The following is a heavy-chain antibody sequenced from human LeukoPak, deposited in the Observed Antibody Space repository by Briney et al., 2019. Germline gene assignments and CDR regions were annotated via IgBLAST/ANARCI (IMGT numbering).Heavy chain of an antibody. CDR2: INTNTGNP. D-gene: IGHD3-9*01. Sequence: ASVKVSCKASGYTFTSYAMNWVRQAPGQGLEWMGWINTNTGNPTYAQGFTGRFVFSLDTSVSTAYLQISSLKAEDTAVYYCARDFLQMYYDILTGYPINWFDPWGQETLVTVSS. CDR3: ARDFLQMYYDILTGYPINWFDP. J-gene: IGHJ5*02. V-gene: IGHV7-4-1*02. CDR1: GYTFTSYA.